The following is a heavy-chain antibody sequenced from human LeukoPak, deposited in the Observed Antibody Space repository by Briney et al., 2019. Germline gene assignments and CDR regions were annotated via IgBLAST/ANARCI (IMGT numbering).Heavy chain of an antibody. V-gene: IGHV7-4-1*02. CDR1: GYTFTSYA. CDR3: ARGAGYCSSTSCYSGEAWFDP. D-gene: IGHD2-2*01. Sequence: ASVKVCCKASGYTFTSYAMNWVRQAPGQGLEWMGWINTNTGNPTYAQGFTGRFVFSLDTSVSTAYLQISSLKAEDTAVYYCARGAGYCSSTSCYSGEAWFDPWGQGTLVTVSS. J-gene: IGHJ5*02. CDR2: INTNTGNP.